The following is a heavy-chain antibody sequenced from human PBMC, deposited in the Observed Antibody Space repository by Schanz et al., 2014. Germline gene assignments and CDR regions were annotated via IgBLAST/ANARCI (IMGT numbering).Heavy chain of an antibody. CDR2: ISAYTGGT. D-gene: IGHD4-17*01. Sequence: QVQLVQSGAEVKKPGASVKVSCKASGYTFTSYGFSWVRQAPGQGLEWMGWISAYTGGTNYAQKLQDRVTMTTDTSTTTAYMELRSLRSDDTAVYFCARGRHDYGDPQTFDYWGQGTLVTVSS. CDR3: ARGRHDYGDPQTFDY. J-gene: IGHJ4*02. V-gene: IGHV1-18*01. CDR1: GYTFTSYG.